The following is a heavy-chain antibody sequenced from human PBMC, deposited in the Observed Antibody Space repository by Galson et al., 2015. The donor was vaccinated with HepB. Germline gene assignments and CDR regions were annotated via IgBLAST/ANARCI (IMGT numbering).Heavy chain of an antibody. CDR3: ARGSLATLSY. CDR2: ISSNGGST. D-gene: IGHD5-12*01. J-gene: IGHJ4*02. V-gene: IGHV3-64*01. Sequence: SLRLSCAASGFTFSSYAMHWVRQAPGKGLEYVSAISSNGGSTYYANSVKGRFTISRDNSKNTLYLQMGSLRAEDMAVYYCARGSLATLSYWGQGTLVTVSS. CDR1: GFTFSSYA.